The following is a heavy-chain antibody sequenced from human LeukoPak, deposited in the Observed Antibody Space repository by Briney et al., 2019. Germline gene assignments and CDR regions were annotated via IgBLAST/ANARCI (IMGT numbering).Heavy chain of an antibody. Sequence: PGGSLRLSCAASGFTFSSYAVHWVRQAPGKGLEWVAAISYDENNKYHADSVKGRFTISRDNSKNTLYPQMNSLRAEDTAVYYCARGYCTSTSCYNDYWGQGTLVTVSS. CDR2: ISYDENNK. D-gene: IGHD2-2*02. V-gene: IGHV3-30*04. CDR3: ARGYCTSTSCYNDY. CDR1: GFTFSSYA. J-gene: IGHJ4*02.